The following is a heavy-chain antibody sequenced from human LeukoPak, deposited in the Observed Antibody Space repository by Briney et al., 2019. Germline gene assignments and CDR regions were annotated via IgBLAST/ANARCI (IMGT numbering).Heavy chain of an antibody. D-gene: IGHD2-2*01. J-gene: IGHJ6*02. CDR3: ARDLDIVVVPAALYYYYYGMDV. Sequence: ASVKVSCKASGYTFSNYLIHWVRQAPGQGLEWMGWINPNSGGTNYAQKFQGRVTMTRDTSISTAYMELSRLRSDDTAVYYCARDLDIVVVPAALYYYYYGMDVWGQGTTVTVSS. CDR1: GYTFSNYL. V-gene: IGHV1-2*02. CDR2: INPNSGGT.